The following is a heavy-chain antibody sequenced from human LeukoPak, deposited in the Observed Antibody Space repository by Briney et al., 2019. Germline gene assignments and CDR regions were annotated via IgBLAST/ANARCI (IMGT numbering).Heavy chain of an antibody. J-gene: IGHJ4*02. V-gene: IGHV4-39*01. CDR3: ASMEPDYDILTGYYTH. CDR1: GGSISSSSYY. Sequence: SETLSLTCTVSGGSISSSSYYWGWIRQPPGKGLEWIGSIYYSGSTYYNPSLKSRVTISVDTPKNQFSLKLSSVTAADTAVYYCASMEPDYDILTGYYTHWGQGTLVTVSS. D-gene: IGHD3-9*01. CDR2: IYYSGST.